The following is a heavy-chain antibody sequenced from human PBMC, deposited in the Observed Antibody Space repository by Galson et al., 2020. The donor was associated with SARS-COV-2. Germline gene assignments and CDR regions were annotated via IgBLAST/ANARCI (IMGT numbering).Heavy chain of an antibody. J-gene: IGHJ4*02. CDR1: GFTFYSYA. CDR2: ISGDGGST. V-gene: IGHV3-23*01. CDR3: ARGEGSVWFGEPHYFDY. D-gene: IGHD3-10*01. Sequence: GGSLRHSCAASGFTFYSYAMGWVRQAPGKGLVWVSGISGDGGSTYDADSVEGRFTISRDNSKNTLYLQMNSLRAEDTAVYYCARGEGSVWFGEPHYFDYWGQGALLTVSS.